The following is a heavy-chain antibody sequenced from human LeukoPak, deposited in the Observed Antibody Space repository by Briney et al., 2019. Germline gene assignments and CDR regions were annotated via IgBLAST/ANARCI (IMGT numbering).Heavy chain of an antibody. CDR1: GVSISSGGYY. CDR2: IYYSGST. J-gene: IGHJ4*02. D-gene: IGHD3-10*01. Sequence: SQTLSLTCTVSGVSISSGGYYWSWIRQHPGRGLEWIGYIYYSGSTYYNPSLKSRVTISVDTSKNQFSLKLSSVTAADTAVYYCARDRLGSGSYRYLDYWGQGTLVTVSS. V-gene: IGHV4-31*03. CDR3: ARDRLGSGSYRYLDY.